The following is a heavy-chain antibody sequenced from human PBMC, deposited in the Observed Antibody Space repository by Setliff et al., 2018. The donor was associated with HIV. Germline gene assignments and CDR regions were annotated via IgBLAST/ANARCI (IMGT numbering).Heavy chain of an antibody. Sequence: SETLSLTCAVSGYSISSGYYWDWIRQPPGKGLEWIGSIYYSVTTYYNPSLKSRVTISVDTSKNQFSLKLNSVTAADTAVYYCASWELQTGRGAFDVWGQGTMVTVSS. V-gene: IGHV4-38-2*01. J-gene: IGHJ3*01. CDR3: ASWELQTGRGAFDV. CDR1: GYSISSGYY. CDR2: IYYSVTT. D-gene: IGHD1-7*01.